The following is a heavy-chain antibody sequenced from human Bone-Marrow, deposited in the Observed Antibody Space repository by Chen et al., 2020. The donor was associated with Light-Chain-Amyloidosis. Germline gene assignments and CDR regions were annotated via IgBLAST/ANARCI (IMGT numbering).Heavy chain of an antibody. CDR3: ARHFYDILTDQLYASWYFDL. CDR2: IYYSGST. CDR1: GGSISSSSYY. V-gene: IGHV4-39*01. J-gene: IGHJ2*01. Sequence: QLQLQESGPGLVKPSETLSLTCTVSGGSISSSSYYWGWIRQPPGKGLEWIGSIYYSGSTYYNPSLKSRVTISVDTSKNQFSLKLSSVTAADTAVYYCARHFYDILTDQLYASWYFDLWGRGTLVTVSS. D-gene: IGHD3-9*01.